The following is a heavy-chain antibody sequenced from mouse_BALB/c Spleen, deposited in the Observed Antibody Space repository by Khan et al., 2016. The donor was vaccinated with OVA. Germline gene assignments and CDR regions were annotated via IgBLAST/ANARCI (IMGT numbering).Heavy chain of an antibody. V-gene: IGHV1-4*01. CDR3: ARDGAYYRNDGWFAY. CDR2: INPSSGYT. CDR1: GYTFTSYT. J-gene: IGHJ3*01. D-gene: IGHD2-14*01. Sequence: QVQLKQSRAELARPGASVKMSCKASGYTFTSYTIHWIKQRPGQGLEWIGYINPSSGYTNYNQKFKDKATLTADKSSTTAYMQLSSLTSDDSAVYYCARDGAYYRNDGWFAYWGQGTLVTVSA.